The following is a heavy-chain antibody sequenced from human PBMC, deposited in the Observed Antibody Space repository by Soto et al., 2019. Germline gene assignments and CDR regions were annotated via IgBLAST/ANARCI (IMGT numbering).Heavy chain of an antibody. D-gene: IGHD5-12*01. CDR3: ARSAAYDSLNWFDP. CDR1: GGSISSGGYY. Sequence: QVQLQESGPGLVKPSQTLSLTCTVSGGSISSGGYYWSWIRQHPGKGLEWIGYIYYSGSTYYNPSPKSRVTISVDTSKNPFSLKLSSVTAADTAVYYCARSAAYDSLNWFDPWGQGTLVTVSS. V-gene: IGHV4-31*03. CDR2: IYYSGST. J-gene: IGHJ5*02.